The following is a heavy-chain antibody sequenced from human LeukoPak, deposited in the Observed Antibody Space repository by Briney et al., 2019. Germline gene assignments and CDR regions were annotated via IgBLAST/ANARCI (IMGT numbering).Heavy chain of an antibody. CDR1: GGSLSTYY. J-gene: IGHJ4*02. V-gene: IGHV4-59*12. CDR3: ARGPFPNYYGSGSFEL. Sequence: SETLSLTCTVSGGSLSTYYWSWLRRPPGKGLEWVGYVYFTGSPKYNPSLKTRVTISQDTSKNQFSLNLRSVTAADTAVYYCARGPFPNYYGSGSFELWGQGALVSVSS. CDR2: VYFTGSP. D-gene: IGHD3-10*01.